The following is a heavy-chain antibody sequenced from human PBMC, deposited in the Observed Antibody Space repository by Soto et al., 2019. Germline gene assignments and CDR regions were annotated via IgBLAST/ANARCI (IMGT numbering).Heavy chain of an antibody. CDR2: ISYDGTNK. CDR3: ARDPKTSGGQHWAFNYFDS. D-gene: IGHD7-27*01. CDR1: GFRFSISP. J-gene: IGHJ4*02. V-gene: IGHV3-30-3*01. Sequence: VGSLILSCGASGFRFSISPMHWVRQAPGKGPYWVALISYDGTNKFYADSVKGRFTISRDNSKSTLYLQVDSLRPEDAAVYYCARDPKTSGGQHWAFNYFDSWGQGTLVNVSS.